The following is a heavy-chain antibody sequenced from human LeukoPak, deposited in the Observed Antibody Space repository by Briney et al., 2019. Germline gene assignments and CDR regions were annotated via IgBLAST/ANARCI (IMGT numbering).Heavy chain of an antibody. CDR2: VSPYSGNT. CDR3: ARGYCSSTSCPPFDY. D-gene: IGHD2-2*01. J-gene: IGHJ4*02. CDR1: GDTFTNYE. V-gene: IGHV1-8*01. Sequence: ASVKVSCKASGDTFTNYEINWVRQATGQGLEWMGWVSPYSGNTGYAQKFQGRVTMTRNTSISTAYMELSGLRSEDTAVYYCARGYCSSTSCPPFDYWGQGTLITVSS.